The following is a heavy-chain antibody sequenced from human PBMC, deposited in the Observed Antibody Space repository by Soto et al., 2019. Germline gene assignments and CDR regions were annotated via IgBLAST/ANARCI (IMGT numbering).Heavy chain of an antibody. CDR3: ARYGYYDSSGYAQDFDI. D-gene: IGHD3-22*01. CDR2: IYYSGST. V-gene: IGHV4-30-4*01. J-gene: IGHJ3*02. CDR1: GGSISSGDYY. Sequence: SETLSLTCTVSGGSISSGDYYWSWIRQPPGKGLEWIGYIYYSGSTYYNPSLKSRVTISVDTSKNQFSLKLSSVTAADTAVYYCARYGYYDSSGYAQDFDIWGQGTMVTV.